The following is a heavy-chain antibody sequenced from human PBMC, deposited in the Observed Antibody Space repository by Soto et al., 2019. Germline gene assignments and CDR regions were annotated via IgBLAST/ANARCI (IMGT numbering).Heavy chain of an antibody. V-gene: IGHV4-30-4*01. CDR3: ARGAYSGRVVPPFDY. CDR2: IYYSGNT. D-gene: IGHD4-4*01. CDR1: GGSISSVDYY. J-gene: IGHJ4*02. Sequence: QVHLQESGPGLVNPSQTLSLTFTVSGGSISSVDYYWSWLRQPPGKGLEWIGYIYYSGNTYYNPSIKSRVSISIDTSKKQFSLKLTSVTAADTAVYYCARGAYSGRVVPPFDYWGQGTLVTVSS.